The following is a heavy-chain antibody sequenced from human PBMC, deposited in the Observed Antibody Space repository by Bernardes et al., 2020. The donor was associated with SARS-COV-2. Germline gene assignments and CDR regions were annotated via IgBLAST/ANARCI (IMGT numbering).Heavy chain of an antibody. J-gene: IGHJ3*01. V-gene: IGHV4-59*01. CDR2: IYYSGDP. Sequence: SETLSLTCSVSGGSIDYYFWSWIRQSPGTGLEWIGYIYYSGDPKYNPSLESRVTMSVDTSRNQFSLRLTSVSAADTAVYYCARHSYGSQRTSFDVWGRGTLVTVSS. CDR3: ARHSYGSQRTSFDV. D-gene: IGHD3-10*01. CDR1: GGSIDYYF.